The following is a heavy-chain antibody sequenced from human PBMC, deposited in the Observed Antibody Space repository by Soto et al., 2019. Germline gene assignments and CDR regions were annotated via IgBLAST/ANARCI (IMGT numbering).Heavy chain of an antibody. D-gene: IGHD1-1*01. CDR2: IIPIFGTA. Sequence: QVQLVQSGAEVKKPGSSVTVSCKASGGTFSSYAISWVRQAPGQGLEWMGGIIPIFGTANYAQKFQGRVTITADESTSTAYMELSSLRSEDTAVYYCARVGYEVPQDYYFDYWGQGTLVTVSS. CDR3: ARVGYEVPQDYYFDY. V-gene: IGHV1-69*01. J-gene: IGHJ4*02. CDR1: GGTFSSYA.